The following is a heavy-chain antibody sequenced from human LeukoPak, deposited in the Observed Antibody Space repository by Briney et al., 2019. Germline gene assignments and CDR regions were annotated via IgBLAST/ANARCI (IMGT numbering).Heavy chain of an antibody. CDR2: INTDGTVT. D-gene: IGHD6-19*01. J-gene: IGHJ4*02. Sequence: SGGSLRLSCAASGFTFSNYWMRWVRQAPGKGLESVSRINTDGTVTTYADSVKGRFTVSRDNADNTMFLQMNSVRDEDTAVYYCATKQWLAPPPDSWGQGTPVTVSS. CDR3: ATKQWLAPPPDS. V-gene: IGHV3-74*01. CDR1: GFTFSNYW.